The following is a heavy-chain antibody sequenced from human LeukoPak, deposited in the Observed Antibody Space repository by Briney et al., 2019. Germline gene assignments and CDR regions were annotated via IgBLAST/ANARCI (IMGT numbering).Heavy chain of an antibody. CDR1: GGSFSGYY. J-gene: IGHJ4*02. D-gene: IGHD2-15*01. CDR2: INHSGST. CDR3: ARGRGYRLDY. V-gene: IGHV4-34*01. Sequence: PSETLSLTCAVYGGSFSGYYWSWIRQPPGKGLEWIGEINHSGSTNYNPSLKSRVTISVDTSKNQFSLKLSSVTAADTAVYYCARGRGYRLDYWGQGTLVTVSS.